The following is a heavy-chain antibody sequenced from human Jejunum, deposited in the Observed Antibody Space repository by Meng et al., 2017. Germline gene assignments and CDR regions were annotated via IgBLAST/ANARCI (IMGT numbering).Heavy chain of an antibody. D-gene: IGHD3-9*01. V-gene: IGHV1-2*06. CDR1: GYSFTGYY. J-gene: IGHJ6*02. CDR3: ARGVDNVLTGSYSYYYGVDF. Sequence: ASVKVSCKTSGYSFTGYYMHWVRQAPGQGLEGMGRIHPSSGGTNYAQNLQGRVTLTRDTSISTAYMELSSLTSDDTAVYYCARGVDNVLTGSYSYYYGVDFWGRGNTVT. CDR2: IHPSSGGT.